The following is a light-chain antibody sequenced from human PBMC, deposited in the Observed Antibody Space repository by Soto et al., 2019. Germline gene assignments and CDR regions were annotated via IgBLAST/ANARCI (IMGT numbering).Light chain of an antibody. Sequence: DIVMTQSPDSLAVSLGERASINCKSSQSVLFTSNNKNYLAWYRQKPGQPPKLLISWASSRESGVPDRFSGGGSGTDFTLTINSLQAEDVAVYYCQQYYNTPTFGQGTKVEI. CDR3: QQYYNTPT. J-gene: IGKJ1*01. CDR2: WAS. CDR1: QSVLFTSNNKNY. V-gene: IGKV4-1*01.